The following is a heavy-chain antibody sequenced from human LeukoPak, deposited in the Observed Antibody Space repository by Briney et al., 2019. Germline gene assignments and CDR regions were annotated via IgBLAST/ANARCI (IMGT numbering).Heavy chain of an antibody. V-gene: IGHV1-69*05. CDR3: ASGAIFGVVISGEYYYYMDV. Sequence: SVKVSCKASGGTFSSYAISWVRQAPGQGLEWMGGLIPIFGTANYAQKFQGRGTITTDESTSTAYMELSSLRSEDTAVYYCASGAIFGVVISGEYYYYMDVWGKGTTVTVSS. J-gene: IGHJ6*03. CDR1: GGTFSSYA. D-gene: IGHD3-3*01. CDR2: LIPIFGTA.